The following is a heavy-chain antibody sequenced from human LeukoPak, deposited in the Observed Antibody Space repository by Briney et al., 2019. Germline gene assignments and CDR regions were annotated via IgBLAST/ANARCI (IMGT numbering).Heavy chain of an antibody. D-gene: IGHD6-19*01. Sequence: GASVKLSCKASVYTVTSYYMHWVRQAPGQGLEWMGIINPSGGSTSYAQKFHGRVTMTRDTSTSTVYMELSSLRSEDTAVYYCARDSRYSSGCIYWGQGTLVTVSS. CDR1: VYTVTSYY. V-gene: IGHV1-46*01. CDR3: ARDSRYSSGCIY. CDR2: INPSGGST. J-gene: IGHJ4*02.